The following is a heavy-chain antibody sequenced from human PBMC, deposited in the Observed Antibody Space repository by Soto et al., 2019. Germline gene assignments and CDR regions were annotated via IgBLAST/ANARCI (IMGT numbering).Heavy chain of an antibody. V-gene: IGHV4-61*01. D-gene: IGHD6-19*01. J-gene: IGHJ3*02. Sequence: SETLSLTCTVSGGSVSSGSYYWSWIRQPPGKGLEWIGYIYYSGSTNYNPSLKSRVTISVDTSKNQFSLKLSSVTAADTAVYDCARQGGIAVAGTGAFDIWGQGTMVTVSS. CDR2: IYYSGST. CDR1: GGSVSSGSYY. CDR3: ARQGGIAVAGTGAFDI.